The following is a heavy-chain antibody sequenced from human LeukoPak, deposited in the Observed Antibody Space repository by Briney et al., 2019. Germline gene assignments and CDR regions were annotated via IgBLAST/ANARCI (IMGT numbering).Heavy chain of an antibody. D-gene: IGHD5-12*01. CDR2: ISYDGSNK. J-gene: IGHJ6*03. CDR3: ARGLATSYYYMDV. Sequence: PGGSLRLSCAASGFTFSNYAMHWVRQAPGKGLEWVAVISYDGSNKFYADSVKGRFTISRDNSKNTLHLQMNSLRAEDTAVYYCARGLATSYYYMDVWGKGTTVTVSS. CDR1: GFTFSNYA. V-gene: IGHV3-30*04.